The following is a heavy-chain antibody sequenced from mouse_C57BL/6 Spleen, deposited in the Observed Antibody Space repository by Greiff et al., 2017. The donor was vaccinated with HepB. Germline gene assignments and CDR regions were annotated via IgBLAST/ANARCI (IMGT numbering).Heavy chain of an antibody. CDR3: ARRITTVVTDGYFDV. D-gene: IGHD1-1*01. CDR2: IDPSDSYT. J-gene: IGHJ1*03. V-gene: IGHV1-69*01. CDR1: GYTFTSYW. Sequence: QVQLQQSGAELVMPGASVKLSCKASGYTFTSYWMHWVKQRPGQGLEWIGEIDPSDSYTNYNQKFKGKSTLTVDKSSSTAYMQLSSLTSEDSAVYYGARRITTVVTDGYFDVWGTGTTVTVSA.